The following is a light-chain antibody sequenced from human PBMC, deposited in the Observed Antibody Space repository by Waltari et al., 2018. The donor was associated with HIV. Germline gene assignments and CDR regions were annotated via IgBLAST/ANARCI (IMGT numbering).Light chain of an antibody. V-gene: IGLV2-14*03. CDR1: SNDVGGYNY. CDR3: ESYTSTSVGV. Sequence: QSALTQPASVSGSPCKSITISCTGSSNDVGGYNYVSWYQQHPGKAPRLLIYDVRTRSSGATAGITASQSGDAASPTVSGLHPENEADYYSESYTSTSVGVFGGGTRLTVL. J-gene: IGLJ2*01. CDR2: DVR.